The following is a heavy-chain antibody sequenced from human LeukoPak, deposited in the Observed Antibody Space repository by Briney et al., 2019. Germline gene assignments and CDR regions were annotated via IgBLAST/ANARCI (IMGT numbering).Heavy chain of an antibody. CDR1: GGSISSHN. J-gene: IGHJ4*02. V-gene: IGHV4-59*11. D-gene: IGHD3-22*01. CDR3: ARVDSSGYYTFFDY. Sequence: PSETLSLTCTVSGGSISSHNWNWIRQPPGKGLEWIGDIYNSGSPNYNPSLKSRVTIAVDTSKNQFSLKLSSVTAADTAVYYCARVDSSGYYTFFDYWGQGTLVTVSS. CDR2: IYNSGSP.